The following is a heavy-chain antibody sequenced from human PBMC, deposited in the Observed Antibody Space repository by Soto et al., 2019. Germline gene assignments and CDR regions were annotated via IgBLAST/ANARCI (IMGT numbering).Heavy chain of an antibody. CDR1: GYTFTSYY. CDR3: ARGGLALMDV. D-gene: IGHD3-16*01. V-gene: IGHV1-46*01. Sequence: ASVKVSCKASGYTFTSYYMHWVRQAPGQGLEWMGIINPSGGSTSYAQKFQGRVTITRDTSASTAYMELSSLRSEDTAVYYCARGGLALMDVWGQGTTVTVSS. J-gene: IGHJ6*02. CDR2: INPSGGST.